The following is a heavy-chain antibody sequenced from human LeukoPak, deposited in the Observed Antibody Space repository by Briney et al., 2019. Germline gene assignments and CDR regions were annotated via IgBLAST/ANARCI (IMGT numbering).Heavy chain of an antibody. CDR2: MSAYNGNT. CDR3: ARVVAGTSPRLDY. V-gene: IGHV1-18*01. D-gene: IGHD6-13*01. CDR1: GYTFTSYG. Sequence: ASVKVSCKASGYTFTSYGISWVRQAPGHGLEWMGWMSAYNGNTNYAQKLQGRVAMTTDTSTSTAYVELRSLRSDDTAVYYCARVVAGTSPRLDYWGQGTLVTVSS. J-gene: IGHJ4*02.